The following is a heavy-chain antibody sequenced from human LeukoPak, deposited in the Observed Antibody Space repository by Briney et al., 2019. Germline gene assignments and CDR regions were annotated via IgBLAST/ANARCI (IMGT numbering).Heavy chain of an antibody. V-gene: IGHV4-39*07. J-gene: IGHJ4*02. CDR1: GGSISSSSYY. CDR3: ARGLMVRGAGDY. D-gene: IGHD3-10*01. CDR2: IYYSGST. Sequence: SETLSLTCTVSGGSISSSSYYWGWIRQPPGKGLEWIGSIYYSGSTYYNPSLKSRVTISVDTSKNQFSLKLSSVTAADTAVYYCARGLMVRGAGDYWGQGTLVTVSS.